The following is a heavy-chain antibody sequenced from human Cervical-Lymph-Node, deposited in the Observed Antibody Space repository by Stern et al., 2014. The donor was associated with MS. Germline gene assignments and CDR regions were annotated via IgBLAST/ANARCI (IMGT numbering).Heavy chain of an antibody. CDR3: AKDPVYCSGGSCYPEYFQH. J-gene: IGHJ1*01. Sequence: LEWVSAISGSGGSTYYADSVKGRFTISRDNSKNTLYLQMNSLRAEDTAVYYCAKDPVYCSGGSCYPEYFQHWGQGTLVTVSS. V-gene: IGHV3-23*01. D-gene: IGHD2-15*01. CDR2: ISGSGGST.